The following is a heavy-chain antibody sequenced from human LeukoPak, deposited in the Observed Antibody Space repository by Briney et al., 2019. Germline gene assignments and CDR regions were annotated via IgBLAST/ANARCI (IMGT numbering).Heavy chain of an antibody. CDR1: GGSFSGYY. Sequence: PSETLSLTCAVYGGSFSGYYWSWIRQPPGKGLEWIGEINHSGSTNYNPSLKSRVTISVDTSKNQFSLKLSSVTAADTAVYYCARHGPRGDCSSTSCYDYWGQGTLVTVSS. CDR2: INHSGST. J-gene: IGHJ4*02. CDR3: ARHGPRGDCSSTSCYDY. V-gene: IGHV4-34*01. D-gene: IGHD2-2*01.